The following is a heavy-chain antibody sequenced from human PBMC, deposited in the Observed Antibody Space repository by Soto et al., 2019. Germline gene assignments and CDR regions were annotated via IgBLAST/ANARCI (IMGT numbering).Heavy chain of an antibody. J-gene: IGHJ6*02. Sequence: GGSLRLSCTASGFIFSNFAMSWVRQAPGKGLEWVSAISGSGGSTYYADSVKGRFTISRDNAKNTLYLQMNSLRAEDPAVYYCTKDRAPPDVWGQGTTVTVSS. CDR2: ISGSGGST. CDR3: TKDRAPPDV. CDR1: GFIFSNFA. V-gene: IGHV3-23*01.